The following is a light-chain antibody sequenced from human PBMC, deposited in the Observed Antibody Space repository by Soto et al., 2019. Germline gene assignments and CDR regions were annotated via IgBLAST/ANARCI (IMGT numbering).Light chain of an antibody. J-gene: IGLJ3*02. Sequence: QSALTQPASVSGSPGQSITISCTGTSSDVGNYNLVSWYQQHPGKAPKLMIYEAFKRPSGVSSRFSGYKSGNTASLTVSGLQAEDEADYYCCSYAGNKIVWLFGGGTQLTVL. V-gene: IGLV2-23*01. CDR3: CSYAGNKIVWL. CDR2: EAF. CDR1: SSDVGNYNL.